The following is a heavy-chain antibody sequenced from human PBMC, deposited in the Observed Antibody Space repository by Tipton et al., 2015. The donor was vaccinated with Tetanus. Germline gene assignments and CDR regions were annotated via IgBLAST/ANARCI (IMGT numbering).Heavy chain of an antibody. Sequence: QVQLVQSGPEVKKPGASVKVSCKASGYTFTGYYMHWVRQAPGQGLEWMGWINPNSGGTNYAQKFQGWVTMTRDTSISTAYMELSRLRSDDTAVYYCARDHYDILTGPTYGMDVWGQGTTVTVS. D-gene: IGHD3-9*01. V-gene: IGHV1-2*04. CDR1: GYTFTGYY. CDR2: INPNSGGT. CDR3: ARDHYDILTGPTYGMDV. J-gene: IGHJ6*02.